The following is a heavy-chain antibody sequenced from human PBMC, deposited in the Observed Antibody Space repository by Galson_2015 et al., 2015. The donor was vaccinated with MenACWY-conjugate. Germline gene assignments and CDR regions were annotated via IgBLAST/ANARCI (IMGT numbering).Heavy chain of an antibody. Sequence: SLRLSCAASGFTFSRYWMAWVRQAPGKGLEWVANIKQDGSEQYYVASVKDRFTISRDNAENSLYLGMNSLRGEDTAVFYCARVFSGSRYYSYGMDVWGQGTTVTVSS. V-gene: IGHV3-7*03. D-gene: IGHD1-26*01. CDR3: ARVFSGSRYYSYGMDV. CDR1: GFTFSRYW. J-gene: IGHJ6*02. CDR2: IKQDGSEQ.